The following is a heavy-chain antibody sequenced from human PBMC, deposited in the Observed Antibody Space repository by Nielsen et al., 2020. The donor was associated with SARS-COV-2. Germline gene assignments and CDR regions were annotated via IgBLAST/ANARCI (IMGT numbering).Heavy chain of an antibody. CDR3: ASTAPGRGSFASFGADY. CDR2: IIPIFGTA. CDR1: GGTFSSYA. Sequence: SVKVSCKASGGTFSSYAISWVRQVPGQGLEWMGGIIPIFGTANYAQKFQGRVTITADESTSTAYTELSSLRSEDTAVYYCASTAPGRGSFASFGADYWGQGTLVTVSS. D-gene: IGHD3-10*01. V-gene: IGHV1-69*13. J-gene: IGHJ4*02.